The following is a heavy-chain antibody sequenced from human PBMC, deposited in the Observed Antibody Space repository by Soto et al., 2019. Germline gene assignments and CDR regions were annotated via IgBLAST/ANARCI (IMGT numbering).Heavy chain of an antibody. CDR2: IGGTSGST. CDR1: GFTFSNFV. CDR3: AKRRGDGYFDF. D-gene: IGHD7-27*01. J-gene: IGHJ2*01. V-gene: IGHV3-23*01. Sequence: EVQLLESGGGLVQPGGSLRLSCAASGFTFSNFVMGWVRRAPGKGLEWVSAIGGTSGSTYYPDSVKGRFTISRDNSKNTLSLQMNSLRAEDTAVYYFAKRRGDGYFDFWGRGPLVTVSS.